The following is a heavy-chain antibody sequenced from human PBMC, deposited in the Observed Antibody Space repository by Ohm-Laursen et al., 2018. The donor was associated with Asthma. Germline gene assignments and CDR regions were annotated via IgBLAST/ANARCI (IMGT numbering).Heavy chain of an antibody. J-gene: IGHJ6*02. CDR2: IYYSGST. CDR1: GGSISSGDYY. V-gene: IGHV4-61*08. Sequence: SETLSLTCPVSGGSISSGDYYWSWIRQPPGKGLEWIGYIYYSGSTNYNPSLKSRVTISVDTSKNQFSLKLSSVTAADTAVYYCARDSSSAPYYYYYGMDVWGQGTTVTVSS. CDR3: ARDSSSAPYYYYYGMDV. D-gene: IGHD6-6*01.